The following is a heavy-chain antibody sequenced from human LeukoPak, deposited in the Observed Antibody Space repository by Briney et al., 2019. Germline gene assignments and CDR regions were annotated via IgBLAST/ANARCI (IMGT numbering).Heavy chain of an antibody. CDR1: GFTFSSYA. J-gene: IGHJ1*01. CDR2: IGGSGGST. D-gene: IGHD3-22*01. V-gene: IGHV3-23*01. CDR3: AKDRGRLYDSSGYYYVAAEYFQH. Sequence: GGSLRLSCAASGFTFSSYAMSWVRQAPGKGLEWVSAIGGSGGSTYYADSVKGRFTISRDNSKNTLYLQMNSLRAEDTAVYYCAKDRGRLYDSSGYYYVAAEYFQHWGQGTLVTVSS.